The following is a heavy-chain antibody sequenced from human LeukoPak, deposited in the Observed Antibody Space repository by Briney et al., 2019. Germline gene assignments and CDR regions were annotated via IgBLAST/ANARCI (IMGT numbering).Heavy chain of an antibody. Sequence: ASVKVSCKASGYTFTGYYMHWVRQAPGQGLEWMGWIDPNSGGTNYPQKFQGRVTMTRDTSISTAYMKLSRLRSDDTAMYYCARDLGAIVVNAFDIWGQGTMVTVSS. CDR1: GYTFTGYY. V-gene: IGHV1-2*02. J-gene: IGHJ3*02. CDR2: IDPNSGGT. CDR3: ARDLGAIVVNAFDI. D-gene: IGHD3-22*01.